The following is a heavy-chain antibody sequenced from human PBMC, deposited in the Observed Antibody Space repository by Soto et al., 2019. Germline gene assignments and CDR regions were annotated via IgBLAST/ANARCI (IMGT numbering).Heavy chain of an antibody. Sequence: QVQLQESGPGLVKPSETLSLTCTVSGDSVSRYYWSWIRQPPGKGLEWIGYIYSSGSTNDNPSLKSRVTISLATSKTQLSLRLTSVTAADTALYYCVRHVHSRSWGVDVWGQGTTVTVSS. CDR3: VRHVHSRSWGVDV. J-gene: IGHJ6*02. CDR1: GDSVSRYY. CDR2: IYSSGST. D-gene: IGHD6-13*01. V-gene: IGHV4-4*08.